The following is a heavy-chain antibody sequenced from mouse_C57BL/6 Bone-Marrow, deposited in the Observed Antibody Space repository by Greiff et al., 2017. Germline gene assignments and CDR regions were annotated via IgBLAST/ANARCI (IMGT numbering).Heavy chain of an antibody. Sequence: VKLQESGAELARPGASVKLSCKASGYTFTSYGISWVKQRTGQGLEWIGEIYPRSGNTYYNEKFKGKATLTADKSSSTAYMELRSLTSEDSAVYFCARPCSYWYFDVWGTGTTVTVSS. J-gene: IGHJ1*03. CDR1: GYTFTSYG. V-gene: IGHV1-81*01. CDR2: IYPRSGNT. CDR3: ARPCSYWYFDV.